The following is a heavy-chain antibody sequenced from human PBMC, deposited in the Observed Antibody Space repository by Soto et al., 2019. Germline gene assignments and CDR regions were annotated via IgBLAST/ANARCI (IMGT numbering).Heavy chain of an antibody. Sequence: ASVKVSCKASRYTFTSYGIHWVRQAPGQRLEWMGWINAANGDTKYSPKFQGRFTITRDTSASTAYMELSSLRSEDTAVYYCVRRHVSATGIDWFDPWGQGTLVTV. D-gene: IGHD6-13*01. CDR1: RYTFTSYG. J-gene: IGHJ5*02. CDR3: VRRHVSATGIDWFDP. V-gene: IGHV1-3*01. CDR2: INAANGDT.